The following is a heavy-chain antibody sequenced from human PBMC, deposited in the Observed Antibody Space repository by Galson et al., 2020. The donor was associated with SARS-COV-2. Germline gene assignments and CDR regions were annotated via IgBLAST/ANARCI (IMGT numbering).Heavy chain of an antibody. D-gene: IGHD5-18*01. CDR3: ARDSRMQLWNYYYGMDV. Sequence: ETSETLSLTCTVSGASISSGGYDWSWIRQLPGKGLEWIGYISYSGSTYYNPSPKSRITISIDTSKNQFSLKLNSVTAADTAVYYCARDSRMQLWNYYYGMDVWGQGTTVTVSS. V-gene: IGHV4-31*03. J-gene: IGHJ6*02. CDR1: GASISSGGYD. CDR2: ISYSGST.